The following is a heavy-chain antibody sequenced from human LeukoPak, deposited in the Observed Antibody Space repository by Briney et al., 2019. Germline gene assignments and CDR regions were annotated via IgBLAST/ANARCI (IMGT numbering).Heavy chain of an antibody. V-gene: IGHV3-30*19. J-gene: IGHJ4*02. Sequence: GGSLRVSCAASGFSFSSYGMHWVRQAPGKGLEWLAVISFHGSNQYYADSVKGRFTISRDNSKNTLYLQMNSLRAEDTAVYYFAGDISGSYSLAYWGRGTLVTVSS. CDR2: ISFHGSNQ. CDR1: GFSFSSYG. D-gene: IGHD1-26*01. CDR3: AGDISGSYSLAY.